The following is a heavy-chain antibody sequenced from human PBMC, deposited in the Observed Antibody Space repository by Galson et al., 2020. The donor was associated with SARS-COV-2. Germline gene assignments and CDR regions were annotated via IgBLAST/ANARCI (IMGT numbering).Heavy chain of an antibody. CDR2: IYYRGST. CDR3: ARDIVATTYFDY. Sequence: ASETLSLTCTVSGGSVSSGSYYWSWIRQPPGKGLEWIGYIYYRGSTNYNPSLKSRVAISVDTSRNQFSLKLSSVTAADTAVYYCARDIVATTYFDYWGQGALVTVSS. CDR1: GGSVSSGSYY. J-gene: IGHJ4*02. V-gene: IGHV4-61*01. D-gene: IGHD5-12*01.